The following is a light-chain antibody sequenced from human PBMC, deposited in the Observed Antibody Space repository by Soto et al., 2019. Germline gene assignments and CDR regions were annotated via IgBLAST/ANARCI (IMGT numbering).Light chain of an antibody. CDR2: GVT. J-gene: IGLJ1*01. CDR1: SSDVGAYTY. CDR3: ISYAGSNNYV. Sequence: QSALTQPPSASGSPGQSVTISCTGTSSDVGAYTYVSWYQQHPGKAPKLMIYGVTERPSGVPDRFSGSKSGNTASLTVSGLQTEDEAYYYCISYAGSNNYVFGTGTKLTVL. V-gene: IGLV2-8*01.